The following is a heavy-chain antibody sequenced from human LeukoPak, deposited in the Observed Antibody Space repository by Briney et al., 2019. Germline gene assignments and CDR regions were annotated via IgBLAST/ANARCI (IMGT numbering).Heavy chain of an antibody. J-gene: IGHJ6*03. CDR2: IYTSGST. D-gene: IGHD1-1*01. CDR1: GGSISSYY. CDR3: ARDWKGPGGYYYYYYMDV. Sequence: PSETLSLTCTVSGGSISSYYWSWIRQPAGKGLEWIGRIYTSGSTNYNPSLKSRVTMSVDTSKNQFSLKLSSVTAADTAVYYCARDWKGPGGYYYYYYMDVWGKGTTVTVSS. V-gene: IGHV4-4*07.